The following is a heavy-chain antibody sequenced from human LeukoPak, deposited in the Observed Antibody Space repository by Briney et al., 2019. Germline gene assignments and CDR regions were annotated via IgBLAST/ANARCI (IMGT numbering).Heavy chain of an antibody. Sequence: GGSLRLSCAASGFTFSSYGMHWVRQAPGKGLEWVSFIRNDGSNKYYADSVKGRFTISRDNAKNSLYLQMNSLRAEDTAVYYCARGEDIVVVVAAMSPFDYWGQGTLVTVSS. V-gene: IGHV3-30*02. J-gene: IGHJ4*02. CDR2: IRNDGSNK. D-gene: IGHD2-15*01. CDR1: GFTFSSYG. CDR3: ARGEDIVVVVAAMSPFDY.